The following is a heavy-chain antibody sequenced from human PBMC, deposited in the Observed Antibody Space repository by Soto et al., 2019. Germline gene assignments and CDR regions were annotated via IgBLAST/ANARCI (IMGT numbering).Heavy chain of an antibody. V-gene: IGHV3-30*18. CDR2: ISYDGSNK. Sequence: AGGSLRLSCAASGFTFSSYGMHWFRQAPGKGLEWVAVISYDGSNKYYADSVKGRFTISRDNSKNTLYLQMNSLRAEDTAVYYCAKGGNTMIVVVIPLDYWGQGTLVTVSS. D-gene: IGHD3-22*01. CDR3: AKGGNTMIVVVIPLDY. J-gene: IGHJ4*02. CDR1: GFTFSSYG.